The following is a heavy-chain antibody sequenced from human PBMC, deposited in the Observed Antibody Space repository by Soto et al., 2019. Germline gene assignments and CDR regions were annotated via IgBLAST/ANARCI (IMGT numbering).Heavy chain of an antibody. CDR1: GFTFSNAW. V-gene: IGHV3-15*01. D-gene: IGHD3-22*01. Sequence: PGGSLRLSCAASGFTFSNAWMSWVRQAPGKGLEWVGRIKSKTDGGTTDYAAPVKGRFTISRDDSKNTLYLQMNSLKTEDTAVYYCTTSLYDSSGYYNQNVAYWGQGTLVTVSS. J-gene: IGHJ4*02. CDR2: IKSKTDGGTT. CDR3: TTSLYDSSGYYNQNVAY.